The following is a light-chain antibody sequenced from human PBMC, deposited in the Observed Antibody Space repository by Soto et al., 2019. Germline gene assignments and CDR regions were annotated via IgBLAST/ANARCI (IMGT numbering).Light chain of an antibody. CDR3: TSYESSSTYV. Sequence: QSALTQPASVSGSPGQSITISCTGTSSDVGGYNYVSWHQQHPGKAPKLMIYDVNNRPSGVSNRFSGSKSGNTASLTISGLQAEDEADYYCTSYESSSTYVFGTGTKATVL. J-gene: IGLJ1*01. CDR1: SSDVGGYNY. V-gene: IGLV2-14*01. CDR2: DVN.